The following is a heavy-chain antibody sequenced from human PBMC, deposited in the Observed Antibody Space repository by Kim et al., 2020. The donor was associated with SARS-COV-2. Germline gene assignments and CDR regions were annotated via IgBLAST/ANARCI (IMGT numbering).Heavy chain of an antibody. J-gene: IGHJ4*02. D-gene: IGHD3-22*01. V-gene: IGHV1-3*01. Sequence: QKFQGRVTLTRDTSASTAYLELSSLRSEDTAVYYCARMEYYYDSSGYYSDWGQGTLVTVSS. CDR3: ARMEYYYDSSGYYSD.